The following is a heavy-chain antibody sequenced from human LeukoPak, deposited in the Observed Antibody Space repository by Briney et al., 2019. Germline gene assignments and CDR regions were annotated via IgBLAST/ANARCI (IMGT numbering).Heavy chain of an antibody. V-gene: IGHV4-4*07. CDR2: IYTSGST. CDR1: GCSISSYY. J-gene: IGHJ6*02. Sequence: SETLSLTCTVSGCSISSYYWSWIRQPAGKGLEWSGRIYTSGSTNYNPSLKSRVTMSVDTSKNQFSLKLSSVTAADTAVYYCAREEYSSGPFGMDVWGQGTTVTVSS. D-gene: IGHD6-19*01. CDR3: AREEYSSGPFGMDV.